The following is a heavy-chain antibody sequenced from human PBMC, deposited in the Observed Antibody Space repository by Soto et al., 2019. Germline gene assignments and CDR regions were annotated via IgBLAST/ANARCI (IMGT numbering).Heavy chain of an antibody. J-gene: IGHJ2*01. Sequence: QVQLVQSGAEVKKPGSSVKVSCKTSGGTFNKNAINWVRQAPGQGLEWMGGIVPIFGTTNYAPNFQGRVTFTADESTNTAYMELGTLRSEDTAVYYCARGRDITPAGLYWYFDLWGRGTLVAVSS. CDR1: GGTFNKNA. CDR3: ARGRDITPAGLYWYFDL. V-gene: IGHV1-69*12. D-gene: IGHD6-13*01. CDR2: IVPIFGTT.